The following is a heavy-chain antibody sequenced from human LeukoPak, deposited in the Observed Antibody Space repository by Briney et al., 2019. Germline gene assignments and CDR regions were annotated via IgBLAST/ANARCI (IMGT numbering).Heavy chain of an antibody. Sequence: SETLSLTCTVSGGSISSSSYYWGWLRQPPGKGLEWIGYIYYSGSTYYNPSLKSRVTISVDTSKNQFSLKLSSVTAADMAVYYCARYSGVLFDYWGQGTLVTVSS. CDR2: IYYSGST. D-gene: IGHD1-26*01. CDR1: GGSISSSSYY. J-gene: IGHJ4*02. V-gene: IGHV4-39*07. CDR3: ARYSGVLFDY.